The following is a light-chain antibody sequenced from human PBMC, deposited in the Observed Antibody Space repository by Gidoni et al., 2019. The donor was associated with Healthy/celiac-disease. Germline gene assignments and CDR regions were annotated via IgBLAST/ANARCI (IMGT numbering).Light chain of an antibody. J-gene: IGKJ1*01. CDR2: TAS. Sequence: DIQITQSPSTLSASVGDRVTINCRASQSISSWLAWYQQTPGKAPKLLIYTASSLESGVPSRFSGSGSGTKFTLTISRLQPDDFETYYCQQYNSYSGTFGQGTKVEIK. CDR1: QSISSW. V-gene: IGKV1-5*03. CDR3: QQYNSYSGT.